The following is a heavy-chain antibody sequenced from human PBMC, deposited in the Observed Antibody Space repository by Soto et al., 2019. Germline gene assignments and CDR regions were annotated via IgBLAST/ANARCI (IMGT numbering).Heavy chain of an antibody. V-gene: IGHV3-23*01. D-gene: IGHD3-22*01. CDR1: GFTFSSYA. J-gene: IGHJ4*02. CDR2: ISGRGVST. Sequence: GGSLRLSCPASGFTFSSYAMRWARQAPGKGLEGFSAISGRGVSTYYADSVKGRFTISSDNSKNTLYLQINRLRAEDTAVYYCAKAPRITIIVAVIKPDVDYWGQGTVVTVFS. CDR3: AKAPRITIIVAVIKPDVDY.